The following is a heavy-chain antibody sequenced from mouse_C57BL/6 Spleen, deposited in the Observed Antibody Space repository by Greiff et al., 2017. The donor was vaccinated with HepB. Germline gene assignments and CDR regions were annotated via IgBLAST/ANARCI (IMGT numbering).Heavy chain of an antibody. J-gene: IGHJ3*01. CDR2: ISYDGSN. V-gene: IGHV3-6*01. CDR3: ARDPYYSNSFAY. Sequence: EVKLMESGPGLVKPSQSLSLTCSVTGYSITSGYYWNWIRQFPGNKREWMGYISYDGSNNYNPSLKNRISITRDTSKNQFFLKLNSVTTEDTATYYGARDPYYSNSFAYWGQGTLVTVSA. D-gene: IGHD2-5*01. CDR1: GYSITSGYY.